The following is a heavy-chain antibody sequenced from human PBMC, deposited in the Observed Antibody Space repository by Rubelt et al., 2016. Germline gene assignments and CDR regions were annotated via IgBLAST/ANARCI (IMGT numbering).Heavy chain of an antibody. Sequence: QVQLQQWGAGLLKPSETLSLTCAVYGGSFSGYYCTWIRQPPGKGLEWIGEIHPSGSTNYNPSLKSRVTISVDTSTDQFSRKRGSWTAAEQAVYYWARVGGSWFLDPWGRGTLVTVSS. CDR3: ARVGGSWFLDP. V-gene: IGHV4-34*01. J-gene: IGHJ5*02. CDR2: IHPSGST. D-gene: IGHD2-15*01. CDR1: GGSFSGYY.